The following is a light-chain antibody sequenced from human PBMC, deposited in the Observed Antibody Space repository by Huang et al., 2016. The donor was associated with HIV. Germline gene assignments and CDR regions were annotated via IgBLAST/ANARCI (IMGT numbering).Light chain of an antibody. CDR3: QQYGSSPIT. CDR1: QTISNTY. J-gene: IGKJ4*01. Sequence: EIVLTQSPDTLSLSPGERATLSCRATQTISNTYLAWYQQKSGQTPRLLIYGASNRATAVPDRFRGSGSGTNFTLTISRLEPEDFTVYYGQQYGSSPITFGGGTKVEIK. CDR2: GAS. V-gene: IGKV3-20*01.